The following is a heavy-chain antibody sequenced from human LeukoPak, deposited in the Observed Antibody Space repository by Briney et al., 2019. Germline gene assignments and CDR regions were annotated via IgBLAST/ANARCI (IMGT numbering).Heavy chain of an antibody. CDR2: IGTTSGAI. CDR1: GFTFNAFG. V-gene: IGHV3-48*01. CDR3: ARSLKYGMDV. J-gene: IGHJ6*02. Sequence: GGSLRLSCAASGFTFNAFGMNWVRQAPGKGLEWVSYIGTTSGAIYYADSVKGRFTTSRDSAKNSLYLQMNSLRAEDTAVYYCARSLKYGMDVWGQGTTVTVSS.